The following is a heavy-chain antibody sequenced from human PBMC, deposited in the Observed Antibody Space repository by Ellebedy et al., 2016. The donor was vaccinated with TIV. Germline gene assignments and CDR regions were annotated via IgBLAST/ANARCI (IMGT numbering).Heavy chain of an antibody. Sequence: MPSETLSLTCTVSGASISTSYWSWIRQTPGKGLEWIGYISNTGRTNYNPSLQSRVTISVDTSRNQLSLKLTSVTAADTAVHYCARDRRGSYDYWGQGTLITVSS. J-gene: IGHJ4*02. CDR3: ARDRRGSYDY. CDR1: GASISTSY. V-gene: IGHV4-59*01. D-gene: IGHD3-10*01. CDR2: ISNTGRT.